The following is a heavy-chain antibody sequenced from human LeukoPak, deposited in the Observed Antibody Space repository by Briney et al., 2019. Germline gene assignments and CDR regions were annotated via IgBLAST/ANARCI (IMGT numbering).Heavy chain of an antibody. J-gene: IGHJ3*02. Sequence: VASVKVSCKASGYTFTSYYMHWVRQAPGQGPEWMGIINPSGGSTSYAQKFQGRVTMTRDMSTSTVYMELSSLRSEDTAVYYCARERVDYYDSSGDAFDIWGQGTMVTVSS. CDR2: INPSGGST. CDR3: ARERVDYYDSSGDAFDI. D-gene: IGHD3-22*01. V-gene: IGHV1-46*01. CDR1: GYTFTSYY.